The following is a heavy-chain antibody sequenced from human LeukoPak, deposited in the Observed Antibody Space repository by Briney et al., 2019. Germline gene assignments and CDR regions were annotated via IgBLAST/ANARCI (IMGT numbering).Heavy chain of an antibody. CDR3: AKDIAAAGTSGGYMDV. V-gene: IGHV3-48*04. J-gene: IGHJ6*03. CDR1: GFIFRSYS. Sequence: GGSLGLSCAASGFIFRSYSMNWVRQAPGKGLEWVAFISTSSDTISYSDSVKGRFTISRDNAKNSLYLQMNSLRAEDTALYYCAKDIAAAGTSGGYMDVWGKGTTVTISS. D-gene: IGHD6-13*01. CDR2: ISTSSDTI.